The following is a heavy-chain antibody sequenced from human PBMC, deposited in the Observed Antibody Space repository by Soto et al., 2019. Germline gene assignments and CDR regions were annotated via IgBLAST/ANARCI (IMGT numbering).Heavy chain of an antibody. V-gene: IGHV3-23*01. D-gene: IGHD3-16*02. CDR2: ISGSGGST. CDR1: GFTFSSDA. J-gene: IGHJ4*02. CDR3: AREGYDYIWGSYRPPYYFDS. Sequence: GGSLRLSWAASGFTFSSDAMSWVRQAPGKGREWVSAISGSGGSTYYADSVKGRFTISRDNSKNTLYLQMNSLRAEDTAVYYCAREGYDYIWGSYRPPYYFDSWGQGTLVTVSS.